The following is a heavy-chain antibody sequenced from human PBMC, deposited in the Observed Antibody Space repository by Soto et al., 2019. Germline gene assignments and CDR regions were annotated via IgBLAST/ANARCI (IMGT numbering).Heavy chain of an antibody. J-gene: IGHJ4*02. CDR2: IIPIFGTA. V-gene: IGHV1-69*01. CDR3: ARGLTPPMVRGVTLDY. D-gene: IGHD3-10*01. Sequence: QVQLVQSGAEVKKPGSSVKVSCKASGGTFSSYAISWVRQAPGQGLEWMGGIIPIFGTANYAQKFQGRVKMTADESTSTAYMELSSLRSEDTAVYYCARGLTPPMVRGVTLDYWGQGTLVTVSS. CDR1: GGTFSSYA.